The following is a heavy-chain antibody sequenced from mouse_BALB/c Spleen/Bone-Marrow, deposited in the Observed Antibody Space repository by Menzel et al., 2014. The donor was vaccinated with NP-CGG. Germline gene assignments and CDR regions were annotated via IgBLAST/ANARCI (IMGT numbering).Heavy chain of an antibody. CDR3: ARHAYYDQTEVSFVY. V-gene: IGHV5-9-2*01. J-gene: IGHJ3*01. D-gene: IGHD2-4*01. CDR2: ISGDGRYT. Sequence: EVQLVESGGGLVKSGGSLKLSCAASGFSFSNYGMSWVRQTPEKRLEWVATISGDGRYTFYSDSVKGRFTISRDNAKNXLYLQLSSLRSEDTALYYCARHAYYDQTEVSFVYWGQGTLVTVSA. CDR1: GFSFSNYG.